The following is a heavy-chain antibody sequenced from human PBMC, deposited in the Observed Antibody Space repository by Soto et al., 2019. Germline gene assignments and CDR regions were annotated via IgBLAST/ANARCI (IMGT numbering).Heavy chain of an antibody. CDR1: GFSLSTSGKC. D-gene: IGHD3-3*01. Sequence: SGPTLVNPTQTLTLTCTFSGFSLSTSGKCVSWIRQPPGKALEWLALIDWDDDKYYSTSLKTRLTISKDTSKNQVVLTMTNMDPVDTATYYCARMYDFWSGPTPYYYGMDVWGQGTTVTVSS. J-gene: IGHJ6*02. CDR3: ARMYDFWSGPTPYYYGMDV. CDR2: IDWDDDK. V-gene: IGHV2-70*01.